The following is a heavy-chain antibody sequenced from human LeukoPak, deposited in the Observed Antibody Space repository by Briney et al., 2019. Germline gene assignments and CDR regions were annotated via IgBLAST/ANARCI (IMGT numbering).Heavy chain of an antibody. CDR3: ARDQGIAAAGRGGYNWFDP. J-gene: IGHJ5*02. D-gene: IGHD6-13*01. V-gene: IGHV4-38-2*02. CDR1: GGSFSGYY. Sequence: SETLSLTCAVYGGSFSGYYWGWIRQPPGKGLEWIGSIYHSGSTYYNPSLKSRVTISVDTSKNQFSLKLSSVTAADTAVYYCARDQGIAAAGRGGYNWFDPWGQGTLVTVSS. CDR2: IYHSGST.